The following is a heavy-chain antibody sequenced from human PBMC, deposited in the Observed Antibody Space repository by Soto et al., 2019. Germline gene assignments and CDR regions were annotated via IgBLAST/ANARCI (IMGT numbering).Heavy chain of an antibody. D-gene: IGHD6-19*01. J-gene: IGHJ5*02. Sequence: QVQLQESGPGLVKPSETLSLTCTVSGGSISSSYWIWIRQPPGKGLEWIGYLYYSGSTNYNPSLKSRVTLPVDTSKHQFALKLSSVTAADTAVYYCARVQQWLGWSDPWGQGTLVTVSS. CDR3: ARVQQWLGWSDP. CDR2: LYYSGST. V-gene: IGHV4-59*01. CDR1: GGSISSSY.